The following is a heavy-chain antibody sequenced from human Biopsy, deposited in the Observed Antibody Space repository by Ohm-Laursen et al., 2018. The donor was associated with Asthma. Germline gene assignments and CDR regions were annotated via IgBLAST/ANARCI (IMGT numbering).Heavy chain of an antibody. D-gene: IGHD6-13*01. CDR2: TRNKANSYTT. Sequence: SLRLSCSASGFTFSDHYMDWVRQAPGKGLEWVGRTRNKANSYTTEYAASVKGRFTISRDDSKNSLYLQMNSLKTEDTAVYFCARGYSTSWYFGYWGQGTLVTVSS. J-gene: IGHJ4*02. CDR1: GFTFSDHY. CDR3: ARGYSTSWYFGY. V-gene: IGHV3-72*01.